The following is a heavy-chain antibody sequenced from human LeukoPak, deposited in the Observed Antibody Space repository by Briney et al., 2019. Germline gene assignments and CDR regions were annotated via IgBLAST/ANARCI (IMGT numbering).Heavy chain of an antibody. CDR1: GFTFDDYA. CDR3: AKAEGITGTTSLDY. Sequence: GGSLRLSCAASGFTFDDYAMRWVRHAPGKGLEWVSGISWNSGSIGYADSVKGRFTISRDNAKNSLYLQMNSLRAEDTALYYCAKAEGITGTTSLDYWGQGTLVTVSS. D-gene: IGHD1-7*01. J-gene: IGHJ4*02. V-gene: IGHV3-9*01. CDR2: ISWNSGSI.